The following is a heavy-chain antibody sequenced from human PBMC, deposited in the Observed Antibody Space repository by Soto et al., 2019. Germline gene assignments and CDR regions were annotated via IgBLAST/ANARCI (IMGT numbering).Heavy chain of an antibody. CDR2: VNSDGSGT. V-gene: IGHV3-74*01. Sequence: GGSLRLSCVASGFSFRSYWMHWVRQAPGKGLVWVSRVNSDGSGTSYADSVEGRLTISRDNAKNTLYLQMNSLRAEDTAVYYCTRASGPAAIGHFHYGMDVWGQGTTVTVSS. D-gene: IGHD2-2*02. J-gene: IGHJ6*02. CDR3: TRASGPAAIGHFHYGMDV. CDR1: GFSFRSYW.